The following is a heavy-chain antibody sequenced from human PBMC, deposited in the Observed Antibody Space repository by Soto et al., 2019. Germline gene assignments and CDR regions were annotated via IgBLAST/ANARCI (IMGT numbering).Heavy chain of an antibody. CDR1: GFTFSSYE. J-gene: IGHJ4*02. CDR3: AIEIYCSSTSCPPGDY. D-gene: IGHD2-2*01. Sequence: EVQLVESGGGLVQPGGSLRLSCAASGFTFSSYEMNWVRQAPGKGLEWVSYISSSGSTIYYADSVKGRFTISRDNAKNSLYLQMNSLRAEDTAVYYCAIEIYCSSTSCPPGDYWGQGTLVTVSS. V-gene: IGHV3-48*03. CDR2: ISSSGSTI.